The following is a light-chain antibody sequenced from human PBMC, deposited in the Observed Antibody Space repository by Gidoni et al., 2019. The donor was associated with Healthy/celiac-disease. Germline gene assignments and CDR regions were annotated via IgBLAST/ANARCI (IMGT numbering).Light chain of an antibody. CDR3: QQYGSSPFYT. CDR2: GAS. V-gene: IGKV3-20*01. CDR1: QSVSSSY. J-gene: IGKJ2*01. Sequence: EIVLTQSPGTLSLSPGERATLSCRASQSVSSSYLAWYQQKPGQAPRLLIYGASSRATGIPDRFSGSGSGTDFTLTISRLEPEDFAVYYCQQYGSSPFYTFXXXTKLEIK.